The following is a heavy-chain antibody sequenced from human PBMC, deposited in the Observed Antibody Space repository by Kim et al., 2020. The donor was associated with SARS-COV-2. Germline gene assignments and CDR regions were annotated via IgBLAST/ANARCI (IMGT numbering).Heavy chain of an antibody. Sequence: GESLKISCKGSGYSFTSYWISWVRQMPGKGLEWMGRIDPSDSYTNYSPSFQGHVTISADKSISTAYLQWSSLKASDTAMYYCARAPHYDSSGYHNWYFDLWGRGTLVTVSS. CDR2: IDPSDSYT. D-gene: IGHD3-22*01. CDR3: ARAPHYDSSGYHNWYFDL. J-gene: IGHJ2*01. V-gene: IGHV5-10-1*01. CDR1: GYSFTSYW.